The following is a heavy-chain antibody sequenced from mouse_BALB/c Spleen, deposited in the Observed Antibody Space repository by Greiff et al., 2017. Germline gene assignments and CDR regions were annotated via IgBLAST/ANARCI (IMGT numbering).Heavy chain of an antibody. CDR2: ISSGGST. CDR3: ARSLYFDY. CDR1: GFTFSSYA. Sequence: EVQLVESGGGLVKPGGSLKLSCAASGFTFSSYAMSWVRQTPEKRLEWVASISSGGSTYYPDSVKGRFTISRDNARNILYLQMSSLRSEDTAMYYCARSLYFDYWGQGTTLTVSS. V-gene: IGHV5-6-5*01. J-gene: IGHJ2*01.